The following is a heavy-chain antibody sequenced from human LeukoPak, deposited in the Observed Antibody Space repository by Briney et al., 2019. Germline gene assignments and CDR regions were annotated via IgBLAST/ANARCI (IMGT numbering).Heavy chain of an antibody. CDR3: ARGGEGGGFIDY. D-gene: IGHD3-16*01. J-gene: IGHJ4*02. Sequence: ASVKVSCKASGYTFTSYGISGVRQAPGQGLEGMGWISDYNGNTNNAQKLHGRVTMTTDTSTSTAYVELRSLRSDDRAVYYCARGGEGGGFIDYWGQGTLVTVSS. CDR1: GYTFTSYG. V-gene: IGHV1-18*01. CDR2: ISDYNGNT.